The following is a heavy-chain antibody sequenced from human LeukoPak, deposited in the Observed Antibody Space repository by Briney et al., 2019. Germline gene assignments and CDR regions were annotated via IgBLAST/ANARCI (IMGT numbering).Heavy chain of an antibody. Sequence: PGGSLRLSCAASGFTFSSYAMYWVRQAPGRGLEWVAVISDDGNHKYYADSVKGRFTISRDNSKNTLYLQMDSLRTEDTAVYYCASRPVTDPWYSSGWYFGVDGGQGTLVTVSS. D-gene: IGHD6-19*01. CDR3: ASRPVTDPWYSSGWYFGVD. V-gene: IGHV3-30-3*01. CDR1: GFTFSSYA. J-gene: IGHJ4*02. CDR2: ISDDGNHK.